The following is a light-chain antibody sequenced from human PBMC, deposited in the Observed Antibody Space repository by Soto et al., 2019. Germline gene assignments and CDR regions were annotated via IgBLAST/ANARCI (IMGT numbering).Light chain of an antibody. V-gene: IGKV1-12*01. CDR3: QQSNSFSVT. CDR2: ATS. CDR1: QDISSW. J-gene: IGKJ2*01. Sequence: DIQMTQSPSSVSASVGDRVTITCRARQDISSWLAWYQQKPGTAPKLLIYATSTLQSGVPSRFSGSRSGTDFTLTVSSLQPEDFATYYCQQSNSFSVTFGQGTKLEIK.